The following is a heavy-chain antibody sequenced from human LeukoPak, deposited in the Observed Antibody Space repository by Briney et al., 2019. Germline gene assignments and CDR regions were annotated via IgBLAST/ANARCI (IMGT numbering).Heavy chain of an antibody. CDR2: INPNSGGT. J-gene: IGHJ3*02. Sequence: ASVKVSCKASGYTFTGYYMHWVRQAPGQGLEWMGWINPNSGGTNYAQKFQGRVNMTRDTSISTAYMELSRLRSDDTAVYYCATGIHITMIVVVNDAFDIWGQGTMVTVSS. D-gene: IGHD3-22*01. CDR3: ATGIHITMIVVVNDAFDI. V-gene: IGHV1-2*02. CDR1: GYTFTGYY.